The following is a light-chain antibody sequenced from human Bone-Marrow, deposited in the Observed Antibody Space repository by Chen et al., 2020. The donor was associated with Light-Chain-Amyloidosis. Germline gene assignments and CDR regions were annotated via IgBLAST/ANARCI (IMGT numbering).Light chain of an antibody. CDR2: DDS. V-gene: IGLV3-21*02. Sequence: SYVLTQPSSVSVAPGQTATIACGGNNIGFTSVHWNQLTRGQAPLLVVYDDSDRTSGLPERLSGSNSVNTATLTISRVEAGDEADYYWQVWDRSSDRPVFGGGTKLTVL. CDR1: NIGFTS. J-gene: IGLJ3*02. CDR3: QVWDRSSDRPV.